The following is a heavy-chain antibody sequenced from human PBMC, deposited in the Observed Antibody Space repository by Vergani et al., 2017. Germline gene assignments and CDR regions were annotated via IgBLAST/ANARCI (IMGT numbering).Heavy chain of an antibody. CDR1: GFTFSSYA. Sequence: VQLVESGGGLVKPGRSLRLSCAASGFTFSSYAMHWVRQAPGKGLEWVSVISYDGSNKYYADSVKGRFTISRDNSKNTLYLQMNSLRAEDTAVYYCATYYYGSGSESFKGVWGKGTTVTVSS. CDR3: ATYYYGSGSESFKGV. V-gene: IGHV3-30-3*01. J-gene: IGHJ6*04. D-gene: IGHD3-10*01. CDR2: ISYDGSNK.